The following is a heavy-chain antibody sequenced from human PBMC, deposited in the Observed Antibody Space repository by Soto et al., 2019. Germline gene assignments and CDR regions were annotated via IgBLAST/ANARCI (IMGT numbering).Heavy chain of an antibody. J-gene: IGHJ3*02. V-gene: IGHV1-18*01. D-gene: IGHD7-27*01. CDR2: ISAYNGNT. CDR3: ARNKELTGNYDAFDI. CDR1: GYTFTSYG. Sequence: QVQLVQSGAAVKKPGASLKVSCKASGYTFTSYGVSRVRQAPAQGVEWMGWISAYNGNTNYAQKLQGRVTMTTDTSTSTAYMELRSLRSDDTAVYYCARNKELTGNYDAFDIWGQGTMVTVSS.